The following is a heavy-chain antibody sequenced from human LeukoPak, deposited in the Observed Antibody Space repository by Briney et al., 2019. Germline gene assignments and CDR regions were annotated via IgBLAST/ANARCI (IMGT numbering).Heavy chain of an antibody. CDR3: ASTRPRGN. CDR1: GGSFSGYY. CDR2: INHSGST. V-gene: IGHV4-34*01. D-gene: IGHD3-10*01. Sequence: SETLSLTCAVYGGSFSGYYWSWIPQPPGKGLEWIGEINHSGSTNYNPSLKSRVTISVDTSKNQFSLKLSSVTAADTAVYYCASTRPRGNWGQGTLVTVSS. J-gene: IGHJ4*02.